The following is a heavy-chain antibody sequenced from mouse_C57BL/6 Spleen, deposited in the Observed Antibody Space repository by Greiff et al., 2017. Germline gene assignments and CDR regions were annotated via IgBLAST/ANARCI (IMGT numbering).Heavy chain of an antibody. Sequence: VKLVESGPGLVAPSQSLSITCTVSGFSLTSYGVDWVRQPPGKGLEWLGVIWGGGSTNDNSALMSRLSISKENSKSQVFLKMNSLQTDDTAKYYCAKHLYYDYDGYAMGYWGQGTSVTVSS. CDR1: GFSLTSYG. CDR3: AKHLYYDYDGYAMGY. J-gene: IGHJ4*01. D-gene: IGHD2-4*01. V-gene: IGHV2-9*01. CDR2: IWGGGST.